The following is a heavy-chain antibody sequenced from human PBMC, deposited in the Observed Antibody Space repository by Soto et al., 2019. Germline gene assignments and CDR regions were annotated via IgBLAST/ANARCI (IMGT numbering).Heavy chain of an antibody. D-gene: IGHD2-21*01. CDR1: GGSISTYY. CDR2: INYRGNT. Sequence: PSETLSLTCTVSGGSISTYYWTWIRQPPGKGLEWIGYINYRGNTNYNPSLKSRLTISIDTSKNQFSLKLNSVTAADTAVYYCARDSLRLGGYFDYWGQGTLVTVSS. V-gene: IGHV4-59*01. J-gene: IGHJ4*02. CDR3: ARDSLRLGGYFDY.